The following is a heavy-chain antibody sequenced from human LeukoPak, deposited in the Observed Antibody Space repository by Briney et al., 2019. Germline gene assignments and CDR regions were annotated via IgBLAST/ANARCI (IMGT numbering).Heavy chain of an antibody. D-gene: IGHD3-22*01. V-gene: IGHV4-39*07. Sequence: SETLSLTCSVSGGSISSSSYYWGWIRQPPGKGLEWIGSIYYSGSTYYNPSLKSRVTISVDTSKNQFSLKLSSVTAADTAVYYCAREWGYYDSSGPFGENYFDYWGQGTLVTVSS. CDR2: IYYSGST. J-gene: IGHJ4*02. CDR1: GGSISSSSYY. CDR3: AREWGYYDSSGPFGENYFDY.